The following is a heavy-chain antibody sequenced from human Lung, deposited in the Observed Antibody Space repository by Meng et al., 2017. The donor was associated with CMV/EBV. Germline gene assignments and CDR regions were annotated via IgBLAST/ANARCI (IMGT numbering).Heavy chain of an antibody. CDR1: GYIFVSYW. CDR3: ARLDCTPTSCYLDS. D-gene: IGHD2-2*01. J-gene: IGHJ5*01. Sequence: SGYIFVSYWIGWVRQMPGKGLEWMGIIYPVASDTRYSPSFQGPVTISADKSISTAYLQSSSLQASDTAMYFCARLDCTPTSCYLDSWGQGTLVTVSS. V-gene: IGHV5-51*01. CDR2: IYPVASDT.